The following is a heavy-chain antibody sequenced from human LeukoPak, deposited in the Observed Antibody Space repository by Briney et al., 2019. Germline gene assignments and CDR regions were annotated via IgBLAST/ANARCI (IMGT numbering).Heavy chain of an antibody. Sequence: PGGSLRLSCAASGFTFSSYAMSWVRQAPGKGLVWVSRINKDGSSTTYADSVKGRFTISRDNAKNTVYLQMNSLRVEDTAVYYCARSMISGSDYWGQGSLVTVSS. D-gene: IGHD3-22*01. J-gene: IGHJ4*02. CDR1: GFTFSSYA. V-gene: IGHV3-74*01. CDR2: INKDGSST. CDR3: ARSMISGSDY.